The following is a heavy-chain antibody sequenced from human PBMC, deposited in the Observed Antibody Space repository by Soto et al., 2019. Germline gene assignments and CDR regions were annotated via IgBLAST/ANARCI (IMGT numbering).Heavy chain of an antibody. CDR3: AKDGRGSWSHDNSFGY. CDR2: IYSTGTT. V-gene: IGHV3-53*01. D-gene: IGHD3-10*01. Sequence: EVQLVESGGGLIQPGGSLKLSCAASGFTVGNNYMSWVRQAPGKGLEWVSLIYSTGTTKYADSVKGRFTVSRDNAKNTLYLQMNSLRAEDTAVYYCAKDGRGSWSHDNSFGYWGQGTLVTVSS. CDR1: GFTVGNNY. J-gene: IGHJ4*02.